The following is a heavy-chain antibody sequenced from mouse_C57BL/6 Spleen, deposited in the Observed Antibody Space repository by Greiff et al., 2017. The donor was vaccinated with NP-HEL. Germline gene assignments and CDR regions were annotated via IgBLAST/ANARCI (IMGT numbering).Heavy chain of an antibody. Sequence: EVQLQQSGAELVRPGASVKLSCTASGFNIKDDYMHWVKQRPEQGLEWIGWIDPENGDTEYASQFQGKATITADTSSNTAYLQVSSLTSEDTAVYYCTTGHYGSSYYAMDYWGQGTSVTVSS. CDR2: IDPENGDT. CDR1: GFNIKDDY. D-gene: IGHD1-1*01. CDR3: TTGHYGSSYYAMDY. J-gene: IGHJ4*01. V-gene: IGHV14-4*01.